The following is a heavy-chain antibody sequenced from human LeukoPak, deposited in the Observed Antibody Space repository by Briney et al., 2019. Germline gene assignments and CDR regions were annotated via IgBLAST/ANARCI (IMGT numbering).Heavy chain of an antibody. CDR2: IRSKANSYAT. D-gene: IGHD2-2*01. Sequence: GGSLKLSCAASGFTFSGSAMHWVRQASGKGLEWVGRIRSKANSYATAYAASVKGRFTIPRDDSKNTAYLQMNSLKTEDTAVYYCTRPGLGYCSSTSCPGWVDVWGKGTTVTVSS. CDR1: GFTFSGSA. V-gene: IGHV3-73*01. CDR3: TRPGLGYCSSTSCPGWVDV. J-gene: IGHJ6*04.